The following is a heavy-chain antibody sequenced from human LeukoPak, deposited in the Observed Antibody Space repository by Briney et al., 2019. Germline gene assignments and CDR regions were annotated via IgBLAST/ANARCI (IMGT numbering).Heavy chain of an antibody. CDR3: ARLKGYSSAWYPSYYFDY. V-gene: IGHV4-61*02. J-gene: IGHJ4*02. CDR2: IYTSGST. Sequence: SETLSLTCTVSGGSISSGIYYWSWIRQPAGKGLEWIGRIYTSGSTSYNPSLKSRVTISVDTSKNQFSLRLSSVTAADTAVYYCARLKGYSSAWYPSYYFDYWGQGTLVTVSS. CDR1: GGSISSGIYY. D-gene: IGHD6-19*01.